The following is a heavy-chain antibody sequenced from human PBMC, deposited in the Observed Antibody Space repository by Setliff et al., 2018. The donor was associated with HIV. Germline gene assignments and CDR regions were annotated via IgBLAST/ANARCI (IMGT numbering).Heavy chain of an antibody. Sequence: ETLSLSCAASGFTFSPYWMHWVRQAPGKGLVWVSRINSDGTSTTYADSVKGRFTISRDNAKNTLYLQMNSLRAEDTAVYYCARDLSYDYDRSSDTFDYGGQGTLVTVSS. CDR1: GFTFSPYW. CDR2: INSDGTST. J-gene: IGHJ4*02. V-gene: IGHV3-74*03. D-gene: IGHD3-22*01. CDR3: ARDLSYDYDRSSDTFDY.